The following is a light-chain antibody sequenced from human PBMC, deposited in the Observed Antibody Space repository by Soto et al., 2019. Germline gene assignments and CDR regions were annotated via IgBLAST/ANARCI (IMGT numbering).Light chain of an antibody. Sequence: QSALTQPASVSGSPGQSITISCTGTSSDVGGYNYVSWYQHHPGKAPKLMIYEVSNRPSGVSNRFSGSKSGNTASLTISGLQAEDEADYYCSSYTSSSFWVFGGGTKL. CDR2: EVS. CDR3: SSYTSSSFWV. V-gene: IGLV2-14*01. CDR1: SSDVGGYNY. J-gene: IGLJ3*02.